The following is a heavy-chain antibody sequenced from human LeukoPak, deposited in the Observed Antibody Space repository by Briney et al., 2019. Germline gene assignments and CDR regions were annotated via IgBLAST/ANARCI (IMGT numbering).Heavy chain of an antibody. Sequence: ASVKVSCKASGYTFTGYYMHWVRQAPGQGLEWMGWINPNSGGTNYAQKFQGRVTMTRDTSISTAYMELSRLRSDDTAVYYCARDLETGDPPLNYFDYWGQGTLVTVSS. CDR2: INPNSGGT. CDR3: ARDLETGDPPLNYFDY. D-gene: IGHD7-27*01. J-gene: IGHJ4*02. CDR1: GYTFTGYY. V-gene: IGHV1-2*02.